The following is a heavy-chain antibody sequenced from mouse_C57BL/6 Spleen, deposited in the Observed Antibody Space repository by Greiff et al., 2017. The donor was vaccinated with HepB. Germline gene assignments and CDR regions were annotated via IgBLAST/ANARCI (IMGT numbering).Heavy chain of an antibody. CDR2: IRSKSSNYAT. D-gene: IGHD1-1*01. CDR1: GFTFNTYA. V-gene: IGHV10-3*01. Sequence: EVKLMESGGGLVQPKGSLKLSCAASGFTFNTYAMHWVRQAPGKGLEWGARIRSKSSNYATYYADSVNDRFTSYRDDSQSMLYLQMNNLKTEDTAMYYCLRDTPFYYYGSDWYFDVWGTGTTVTVSS. CDR3: LRDTPFYYYGSDWYFDV. J-gene: IGHJ1*03.